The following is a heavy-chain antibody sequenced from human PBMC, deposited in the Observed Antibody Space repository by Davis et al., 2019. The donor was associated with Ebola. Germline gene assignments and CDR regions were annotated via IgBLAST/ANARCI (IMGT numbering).Heavy chain of an antibody. CDR2: IYDSGST. CDR1: GGSMSGYY. J-gene: IGHJ5*02. Sequence: SETLSLTCTVSGGSMSGYYWNWIRQPPGKGLEWIGYIYDSGSTNYNPSLKSRVTISVDTSKNEFSLRLSSVTAADTAMYYCARRGTSGWYAGWFDPWGQGTLVTVSS. D-gene: IGHD6-13*01. V-gene: IGHV4-59*08. CDR3: ARRGTSGWYAGWFDP.